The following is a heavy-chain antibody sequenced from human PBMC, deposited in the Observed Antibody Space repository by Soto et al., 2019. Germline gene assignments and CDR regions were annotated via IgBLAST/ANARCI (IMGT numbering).Heavy chain of an antibody. CDR3: AILLRSTYGMDV. CDR2: IYHSGST. Sequence: QVQLQEWGPGLVKPSGILSLTCAVSGGSISSSNWWTWVRQPPGKGLEWIGEIYHSGSTNYNPSLKNRVTISVDKSKNQFSLKVTSVTAADTAVYYCAILLRSTYGMDVWGQGTTVTVSS. D-gene: IGHD3-3*01. V-gene: IGHV4-4*02. J-gene: IGHJ6*02. CDR1: GGSISSSNW.